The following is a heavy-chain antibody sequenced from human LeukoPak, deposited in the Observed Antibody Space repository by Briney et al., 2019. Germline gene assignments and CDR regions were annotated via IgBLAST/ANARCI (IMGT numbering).Heavy chain of an antibody. CDR2: IFGSGGSA. D-gene: IGHD6-19*01. CDR3: GKTTTGYSSGRYPGWPVDY. CDR1: GFTFNSYA. J-gene: IGHJ4*02. V-gene: IGHV3-23*01. Sequence: GGSLRLSCAASGFTFNSYAMYWIRQAPGKGLEWVAGIFGSGGSAHYADSMKGRFTISRDNSKTTVYLQMDSLRVEDAAVYYCGKTTTGYSSGRYPGWPVDYWGQGTLVTVSS.